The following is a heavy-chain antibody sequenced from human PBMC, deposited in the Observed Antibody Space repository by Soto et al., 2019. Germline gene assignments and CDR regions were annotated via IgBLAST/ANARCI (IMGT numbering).Heavy chain of an antibody. Sequence: EVQLLESGGGLVQPGGSLRLSCAASGFTFSSYAMSWVRQAPGKGLEWVSAISGSGGSTYYADSVKGRFTISRDNSKNTRDQQRNSRRAEDTAVYYGAKDRRRMLTGKPQYVDYGGQGTLVTVSS. CDR3: AKDRRRMLTGKPQYVDY. D-gene: IGHD3-9*01. CDR1: GFTFSSYA. CDR2: ISGSGGST. V-gene: IGHV3-23*01. J-gene: IGHJ4*02.